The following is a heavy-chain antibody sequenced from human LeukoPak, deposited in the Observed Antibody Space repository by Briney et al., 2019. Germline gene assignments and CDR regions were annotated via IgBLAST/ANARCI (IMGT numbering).Heavy chain of an antibody. J-gene: IGHJ4*02. CDR3: ARDLYWVFD. CDR2: IWYDGSNK. V-gene: IGHV3-33*01. CDR1: GFSFSSHG. Sequence: GRSLRLSCEASGFSFSSHGMHWVRQAPGKGLEWVAVIWYDGSNKYYADSVKGRFTISRDNSKNMLYVEMNSLRAEDTAVYHCARDLYWVFDWGQGTLVTVSS. D-gene: IGHD3-3*01.